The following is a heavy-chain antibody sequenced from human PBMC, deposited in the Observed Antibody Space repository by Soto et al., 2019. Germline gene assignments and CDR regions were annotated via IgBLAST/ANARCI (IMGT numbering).Heavy chain of an antibody. J-gene: IGHJ4*02. CDR3: ERNRDGYNQSYSDY. V-gene: IGHV4-31*03. D-gene: IGHD5-12*01. CDR1: GGSISSGGYY. Sequence: QVQLQESGPGLVKPSQTLSLTCTVSGGSISSGGYYWSWIRQHPGEGLEWIGYIYYSGSTYYNPSLSRRVALSVDTSKNRLSPKVSSVCAADTAIYYCERNRDGYNQSYSDYWGQGTLVTVSS. CDR2: IYYSGST.